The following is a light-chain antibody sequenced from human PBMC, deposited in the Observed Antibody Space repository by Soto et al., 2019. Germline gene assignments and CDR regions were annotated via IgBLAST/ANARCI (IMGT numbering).Light chain of an antibody. V-gene: IGKV3-11*01. Sequence: EIVLTQSPDTLSLSPGERATLSCRASQSVRSSLAWYQQKPGQAPRLRIYDASNRATGIPARFSGSGSGTDFTLTISSLEPEDFAVYYCQQRSNWPPEVTFGPGTKVDIK. J-gene: IGKJ3*01. CDR2: DAS. CDR3: QQRSNWPPEVT. CDR1: QSVRSS.